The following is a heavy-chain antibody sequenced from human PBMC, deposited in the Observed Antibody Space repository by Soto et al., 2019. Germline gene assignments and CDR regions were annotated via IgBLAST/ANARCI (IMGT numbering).Heavy chain of an antibody. V-gene: IGHV6-1*01. D-gene: IGHD1-20*01. Sequence: PSQTLSLTCAISGDSVSSNSAAWNWIRQSPSRGLEWLGRTYYRSKWYNDYAVSVKSRITINPDTSKNQFSLQLNSVTPEDTAVYYCARGRGITGFGPYDNHPDLLTVWGKGTSVPVSS. CDR1: GDSVSSNSAA. J-gene: IGHJ6*04. CDR2: TYYRSKWYN. CDR3: ARGRGITGFGPYDNHPDLLTV.